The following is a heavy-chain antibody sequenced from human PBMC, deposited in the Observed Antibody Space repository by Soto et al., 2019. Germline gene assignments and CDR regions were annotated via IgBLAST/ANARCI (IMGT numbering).Heavy chain of an antibody. Sequence: QVHLVQSGAEVKQPGASVRVSCKASGYTFTNYDITWVRQATGQGLEWMGWMNHDSENTGSPQKFQGRVTMTVNTSINTAYMELTSLRSEDTAVYYCTRAQFEFGSYFGLDVWGQGTTVTVSS. J-gene: IGHJ6*02. D-gene: IGHD3-10*01. CDR2: MNHDSENT. CDR3: TRAQFEFGSYFGLDV. V-gene: IGHV1-8*01. CDR1: GYTFTNYD.